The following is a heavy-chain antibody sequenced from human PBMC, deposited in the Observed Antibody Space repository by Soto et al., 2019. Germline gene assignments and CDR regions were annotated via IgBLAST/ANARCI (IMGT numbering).Heavy chain of an antibody. V-gene: IGHV1-18*01. CDR2: ISAYNGNT. D-gene: IGHD3-22*01. CDR3: ATAVYYYDSSGVNWFDP. CDR1: GYTFTSYG. Sequence: GASVKVSCKASGYTFTSYGISWVRQAPGQGFEWMGWISAYNGNTNYAQKLQGRVTMTTDTSTDTAYMELSSLRSEDTAVYYCATAVYYYDSSGVNWFDPWGQGTLVTVSS. J-gene: IGHJ5*02.